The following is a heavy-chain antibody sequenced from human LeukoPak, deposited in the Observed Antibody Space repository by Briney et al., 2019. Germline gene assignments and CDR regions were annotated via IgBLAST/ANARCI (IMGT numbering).Heavy chain of an antibody. CDR3: ARVAINDYGDYFDY. CDR2: INLDGTST. J-gene: IGHJ4*02. V-gene: IGHV3-74*01. Sequence: GGSLRLSCTVSGFTFSSYWMHWVRQAPDKGLVWVSRINLDGTSTSYVDSVKGRFTISRDNAKNSLYLQMNSLRAEDTAVYYCARVAINDYGDYFDYWGQGTLVTVSS. D-gene: IGHD4-17*01. CDR1: GFTFSSYW.